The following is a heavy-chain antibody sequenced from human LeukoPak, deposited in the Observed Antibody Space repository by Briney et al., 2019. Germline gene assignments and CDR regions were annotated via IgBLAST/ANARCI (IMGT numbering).Heavy chain of an antibody. V-gene: IGHV4-59*01. CDR2: IYYSGST. CDR1: GDSISSYY. J-gene: IGHJ4*02. Sequence: SETLSLTCTVSGDSISSYYWSWIRQPPGKGLEWIGYIYYSGSTNYNPSLKSRVTMSVDTSKNQFSLKLSSVTAADTAVYYCARGVYSSGYYYYFDYWGQGTLVTVSS. D-gene: IGHD3-22*01. CDR3: ARGVYSSGYYYYFDY.